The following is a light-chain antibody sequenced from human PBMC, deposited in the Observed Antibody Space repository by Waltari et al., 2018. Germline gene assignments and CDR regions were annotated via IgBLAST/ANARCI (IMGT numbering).Light chain of an antibody. CDR3: QQSFSS. CDR1: QSTTTY. CDR2: EAS. J-gene: IGKJ3*01. V-gene: IGKV1-39*01. Sequence: DFQMTQSPSSLSASVGDRVTITCRASQSTTTYLNWYQKRPGKAPTLLIYEASNLQSGVSSRFSGSGSGTDFTLTISSLQPEDFATYYCQQSFSSFGPGTKVDIK.